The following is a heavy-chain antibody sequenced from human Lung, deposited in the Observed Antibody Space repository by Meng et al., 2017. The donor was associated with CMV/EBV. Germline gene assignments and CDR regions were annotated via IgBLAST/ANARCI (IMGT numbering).Heavy chain of an antibody. V-gene: IGHV1-2*01. J-gene: IGHJ6*02. CDR3: ANAALLWSYSVEV. CDR2: INPNSGAT. CDR1: GYTFTNHN. Sequence: ASVKVSCKASGYTFTNHNMHWVRQAPGQGLEWVGYINPNSGATYSAHTFQGRVTITTDTYINTAYMEPSRLTSDDAVFYLCANAALLWSYSVEVWGQGNAVTVAS. D-gene: IGHD2-21*01.